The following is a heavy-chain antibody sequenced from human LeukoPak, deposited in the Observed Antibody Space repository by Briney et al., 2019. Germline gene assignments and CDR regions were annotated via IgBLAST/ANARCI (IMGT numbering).Heavy chain of an antibody. D-gene: IGHD6-13*01. J-gene: IGHJ5*02. Sequence: ASVKVSCTASGGTFSSYAISWVRQAPGQGLDWMGGIIPISGTPNYAQNFQGRVTITTDESTSTAYMELRSLTSEDTAVYYCASHGSPKLIATSGRPPLGWFDPWGQGILVTVSS. CDR1: GGTFSSYA. CDR2: IIPISGTP. V-gene: IGHV1-69*05. CDR3: ASHGSPKLIATSGRPPLGWFDP.